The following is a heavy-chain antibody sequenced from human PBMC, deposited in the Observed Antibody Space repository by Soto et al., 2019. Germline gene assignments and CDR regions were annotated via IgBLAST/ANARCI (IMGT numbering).Heavy chain of an antibody. CDR1: GGSFSSYA. CDR3: AKQQLESNWFDP. J-gene: IGHJ5*02. Sequence: ASVKVSCKASGGSFSSYAISWVRQAPGQGLEWMGWISAYNGNTNYAQKLQGRVTMTTDTSTSTAYMELRSLRSDDTAVYYRAKQQLESNWFDPWGQGTLVTVSS. V-gene: IGHV1-18*01. CDR2: ISAYNGNT. D-gene: IGHD6-13*01.